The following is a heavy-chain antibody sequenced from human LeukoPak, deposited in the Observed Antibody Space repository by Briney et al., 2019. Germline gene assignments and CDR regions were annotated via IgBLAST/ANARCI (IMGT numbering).Heavy chain of an antibody. D-gene: IGHD5-18*01. CDR3: ARELWPNNWFDP. CDR1: GYTFTSYD. V-gene: IGHV1-8*01. CDR2: MNPNSGNT. J-gene: IGHJ5*02. Sequence: ASVKVSCKASGYTFTSYDIDWVRQATGQGLEWVGWMNPNSGNTGYAQKFQGRVTMTRNTSISAAYMELSSLRSEDTAVYYCARELWPNNWFDPWGQGTLVTVSS.